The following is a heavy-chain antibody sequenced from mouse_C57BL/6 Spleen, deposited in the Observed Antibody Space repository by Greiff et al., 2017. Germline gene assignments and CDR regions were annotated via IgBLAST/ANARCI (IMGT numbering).Heavy chain of an antibody. CDR1: GYTFTSYW. D-gene: IGHD4-1*01. J-gene: IGHJ1*03. V-gene: IGHV1-50*01. Sequence: QVHVKQPGAELVKPGASVKLSCKASGYTFTSYWMQWVKQRPGQGLEWIGEIDPSDSSTNYNQKFKGKATLTVDTSSSTAYMQLSSRTSEDSAVYYCARMGGTGTYFDVWGTGTTVTVSS. CDR3: ARMGGTGTYFDV. CDR2: IDPSDSST.